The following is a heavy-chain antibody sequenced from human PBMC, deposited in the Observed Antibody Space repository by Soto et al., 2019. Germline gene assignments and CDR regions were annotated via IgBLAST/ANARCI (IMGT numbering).Heavy chain of an antibody. CDR3: AKDQYSGSPGKPDY. CDR2: ISGSGGST. D-gene: IGHD1-26*01. V-gene: IGHV3-23*01. J-gene: IGHJ4*02. CDR1: GFTFSSYA. Sequence: EVQLLESGGGLVQPGGSLRLSCAASGFTFSSYAMSWVRQAPGKGLEWVSAISGSGGSTYYADSVKGLFTISRDNSKKTLYLQMNSLGAEDTAVYYCAKDQYSGSPGKPDYWGQGTLVTVSS.